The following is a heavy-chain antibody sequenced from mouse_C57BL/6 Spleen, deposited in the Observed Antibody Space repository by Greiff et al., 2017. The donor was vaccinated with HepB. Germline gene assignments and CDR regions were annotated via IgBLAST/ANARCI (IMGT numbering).Heavy chain of an antibody. D-gene: IGHD2-4*01. Sequence: EVKLEESGPGLVKPSQSLSLTCSVTGYSITSGYYWNWIRQFPGNQLEWMGYISYDGSNNYNPSLKNRISITRDTSKNQFFLKLNSVTTEDTATYYCARGDYYHYHGPAWFAYWGQSTLVPVSA. J-gene: IGHJ3*01. CDR2: ISYDGSN. V-gene: IGHV3-6*01. CDR3: ARGDYYHYHGPAWFAY. CDR1: GYSITSGYY.